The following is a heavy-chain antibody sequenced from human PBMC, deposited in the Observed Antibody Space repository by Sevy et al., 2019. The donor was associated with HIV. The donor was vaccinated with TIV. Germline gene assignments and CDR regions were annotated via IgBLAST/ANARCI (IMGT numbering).Heavy chain of an antibody. CDR2: IQHSGST. V-gene: IGHV4-30-4*01. CDR3: ATTKEYIYGPKEPNYHYGLDV. CDR1: GGSINSGDYY. J-gene: IGHJ6*02. Sequence: SETLSLTCTVSGGSINSGDYYWTWLRQPPGKGLEWIGYIQHSGSTHHNASLKSRVTISLHTSKNQFSLKLSSLTAADTAVYYCATTKEYIYGPKEPNYHYGLDVWGQGTTVTVSS. D-gene: IGHD5-18*01.